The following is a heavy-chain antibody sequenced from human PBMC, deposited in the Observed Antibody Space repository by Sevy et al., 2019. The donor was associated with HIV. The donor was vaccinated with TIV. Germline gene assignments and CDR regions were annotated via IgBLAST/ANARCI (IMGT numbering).Heavy chain of an antibody. J-gene: IGHJ6*02. Sequence: GGSLRLSCAASTFSVTDNYRSWVRQAPGKGLEWVSTIYSGGSTFYADSVKGRFTISRDNSKNTLYLQMNSLRAEDTAVYYCARDRYYDASGYYYYYYGLDVWGQGTTVTVSS. V-gene: IGHV3-66*01. D-gene: IGHD3-22*01. CDR1: TFSVTDNY. CDR2: IYSGGST. CDR3: ARDRYYDASGYYYYYYGLDV.